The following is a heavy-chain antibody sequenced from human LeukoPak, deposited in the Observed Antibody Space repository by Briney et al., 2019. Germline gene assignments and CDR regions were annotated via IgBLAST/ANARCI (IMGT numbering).Heavy chain of an antibody. J-gene: IGHJ5*02. Sequence: SETQSLTCAVYGGSFSGYYWSWIRQPPGKGLEWIGEINHSGSTNYNPSLKSRVTISVDTSKNQFSLKLSSVTAADTAVYYCARRYDYVWGAHGWFDPWGQGTLVTVSS. V-gene: IGHV4-34*01. CDR1: GGSFSGYY. CDR3: ARRYDYVWGAHGWFDP. D-gene: IGHD3-16*01. CDR2: INHSGST.